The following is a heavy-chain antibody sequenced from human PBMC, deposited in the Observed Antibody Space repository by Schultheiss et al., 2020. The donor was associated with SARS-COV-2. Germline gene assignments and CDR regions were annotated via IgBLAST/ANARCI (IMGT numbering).Heavy chain of an antibody. CDR2: MYTSGTT. Sequence: SETLSLTCSVSGGPISGYYWSWIRQPAGKGLEWIGRMYTSGTTNYNPSLKSRVTMSVDTSKNQFSLKVYSVTAADTAVYYCARESPVGYYYYSGIDVWGQGTTVTVSS. V-gene: IGHV4-4*07. CDR1: GGPISGYY. CDR3: ARESPVGYYYYSGIDV. J-gene: IGHJ6*02. D-gene: IGHD1-26*01.